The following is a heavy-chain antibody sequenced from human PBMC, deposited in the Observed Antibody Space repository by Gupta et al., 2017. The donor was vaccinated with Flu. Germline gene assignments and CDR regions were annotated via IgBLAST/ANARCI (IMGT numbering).Heavy chain of an antibody. CDR3: ARDFSFWGSNSLDC. V-gene: IGHV4-31*03. J-gene: IGHJ4*02. Sequence: QVQLQESGPGLVKPSQTLSLTCTVSGGSINSNGYYWTWIRQHPGKGLEWIGYLSDSGYTFYNPSLKSRVTMSVDTSKNQLYLKLTSVTAADTAVYYCARDFSFWGSNSLDCWGQGTLGTVSS. D-gene: IGHD3-16*01. CDR1: GGSINSNGYY. CDR2: LSDSGYT.